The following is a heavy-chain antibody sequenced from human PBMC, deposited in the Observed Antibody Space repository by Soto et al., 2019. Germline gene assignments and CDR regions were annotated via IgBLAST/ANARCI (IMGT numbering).Heavy chain of an antibody. D-gene: IGHD2-2*02. CDR1: GGSFSGYY. Sequence: QVQLQQWGAGLLKPSETLSLTCAVYGGSFSGYYWSWIRQPPGKGLEWIGEINHSGSTNYNPSLKSRVTISVDTSKNQFSLKLSSVTAADTAVYYCARGQERYPTALAYYYYGMDVWGQGTTVTVSS. CDR2: INHSGST. CDR3: ARGQERYPTALAYYYYGMDV. J-gene: IGHJ6*02. V-gene: IGHV4-34*01.